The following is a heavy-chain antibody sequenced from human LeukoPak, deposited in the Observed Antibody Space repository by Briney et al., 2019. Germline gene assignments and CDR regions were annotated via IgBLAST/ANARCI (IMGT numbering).Heavy chain of an antibody. V-gene: IGHV1-18*01. Sequence: GASVKVSCKASGYTFTSYGISWVRQAPGQGLEWMGWISAYNGNTNYAQKLQGRVTMTTDTSTSTAYMELRSLRSDDTAVYYCARASRKVYDILTGYYLNDYWGQGTLVTVSS. D-gene: IGHD3-9*01. CDR1: GYTFTSYG. CDR2: ISAYNGNT. CDR3: ARASRKVYDILTGYYLNDY. J-gene: IGHJ4*02.